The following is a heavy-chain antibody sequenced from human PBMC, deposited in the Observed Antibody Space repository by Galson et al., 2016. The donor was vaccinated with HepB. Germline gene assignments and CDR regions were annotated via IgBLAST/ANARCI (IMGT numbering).Heavy chain of an antibody. CDR2: ISTYNGNT. J-gene: IGHJ4*02. CDR3: ATYNVSLGDYNAFDF. Sequence: SVKVSCRASGYHFLNYGISWVRQAPGQGLEWMGRISTYNGNTKSALKVQDRVTMTTDTSTGTGYMELRSLTSEDTAVYYCATYNVSLGDYNAFDFWGQGTLVTVSA. CDR1: GYHFLNYG. D-gene: IGHD3-10*01. V-gene: IGHV1-18*01.